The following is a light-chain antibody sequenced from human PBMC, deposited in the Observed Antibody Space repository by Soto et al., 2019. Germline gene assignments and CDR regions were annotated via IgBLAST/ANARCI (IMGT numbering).Light chain of an antibody. CDR2: ADN. J-gene: IGLJ2*01. Sequence: QSVLTQPPSVSGAPGQRVTISCTGSSSNIGAGYGVHWYQQLPGTAPKLLIYADNNRPSGVPDRFSGSKSGTSASLAITGLQAEDAADYYCQSYDTSLSGFVVFGGGTKLTVL. CDR3: QSYDTSLSGFVV. V-gene: IGLV1-40*01. CDR1: SSNIGAGYG.